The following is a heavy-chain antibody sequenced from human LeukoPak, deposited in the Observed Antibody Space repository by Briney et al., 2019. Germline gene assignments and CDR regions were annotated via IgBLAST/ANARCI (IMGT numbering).Heavy chain of an antibody. CDR2: IGSSSSYI. J-gene: IGHJ4*02. V-gene: IGHV3-21*01. D-gene: IGHD3-10*01. Sequence: GGSLRLSCAASGFTFSSYSMNWVRQAPGKGLEWVSSIGSSSSYIYYADSVKGRFTISRDNAKNSLYLQMNSLRAEDTAVYYCVRDFYDSASLFDYWGQGTLVTVSS. CDR3: VRDFYDSASLFDY. CDR1: GFTFSSYS.